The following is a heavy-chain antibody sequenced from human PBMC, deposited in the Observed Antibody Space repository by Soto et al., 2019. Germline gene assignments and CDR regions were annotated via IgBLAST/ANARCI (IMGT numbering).Heavy chain of an antibody. CDR1: GFTFSEYA. CDR3: AKGHHDWNQLNRYFDL. Sequence: EVQVLETGGGLVQPGGSLRLSCVAYGFTFSEYAMSWVRKAPGKGLERVSGINGIGSRTYYADSVKGRFTISKDKSKNTLYLQMNILIGEVTAVYYCAKGHHDWNQLNRYFDLWGRGTLDTDSS. V-gene: IGHV3-23*01. CDR2: INGIGSRT. D-gene: IGHD1-1*01. J-gene: IGHJ2*01.